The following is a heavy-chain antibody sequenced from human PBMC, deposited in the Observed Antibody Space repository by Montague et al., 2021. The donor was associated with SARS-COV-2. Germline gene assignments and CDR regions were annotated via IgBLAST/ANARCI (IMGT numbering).Heavy chain of an antibody. V-gene: IGHV4-34*01. CDR1: GGSFSGYY. Sequence: SETLSLTCPVYGGSFSGYYWFWIRKPPWPGLEWMGEINHSESANYNPSLKIRVTISVDTSKNQFSLKLNSVTAADTAVYYCARLGEGVVPAPILGVGPYYSYFYMDVWGKGATVTVSS. J-gene: IGHJ6*03. D-gene: IGHD2-2*02. CDR2: INHSESA. CDR3: ARLGEGVVPAPILGVGPYYSYFYMDV.